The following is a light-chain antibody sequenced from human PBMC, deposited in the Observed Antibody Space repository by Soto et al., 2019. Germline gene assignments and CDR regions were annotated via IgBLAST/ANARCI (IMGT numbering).Light chain of an antibody. CDR3: QQYGSSGT. J-gene: IGKJ1*01. CDR2: GAS. V-gene: IGKV3-20*01. CDR1: HTISRW. Sequence: TQSPSTLSASVGDTVTITCRASHTISRWLAWYQQKPGQAPRLLIYGASNRATGIPDRFSGSGSGTDFTLTISGLEPEDFAVYYCQQYGSSGTFGQGTKVDIK.